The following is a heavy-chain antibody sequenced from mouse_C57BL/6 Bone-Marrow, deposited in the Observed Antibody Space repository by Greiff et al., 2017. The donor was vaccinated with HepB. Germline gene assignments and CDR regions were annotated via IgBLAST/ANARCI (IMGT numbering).Heavy chain of an antibody. CDR2: IDPNSGGT. CDR1: GYTFTSYW. CDR3: ARPYYDYDWFAY. V-gene: IGHV1-72*01. J-gene: IGHJ3*01. Sequence: QVQLQQPGAELVKPGASVKLSCKASGYTFTSYWMHWVKQRPGRGLEGIGRIDPNSGGTKYNEKFKGKATLTVDKPSSTAYMQLSSLTSEDSAVYYCARPYYDYDWFAYWGQGTLVTVSA. D-gene: IGHD2-4*01.